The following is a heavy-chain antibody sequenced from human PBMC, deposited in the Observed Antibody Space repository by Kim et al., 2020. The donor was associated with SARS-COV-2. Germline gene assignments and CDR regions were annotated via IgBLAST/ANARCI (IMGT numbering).Heavy chain of an antibody. V-gene: IGHV3-23*01. J-gene: IGHJ4*02. Sequence: GGSLRLSCAASGFTFSSYAMSWVRQAPGKGLEWVSAISGSGGSTYYADSVKGRFTISRDNSKNTLYLQMNSLRAEDTAVYYCAKFRAVAGTGRIDYFDYWGQGTLVTVSS. D-gene: IGHD6-19*01. CDR2: ISGSGGST. CDR3: AKFRAVAGTGRIDYFDY. CDR1: GFTFSSYA.